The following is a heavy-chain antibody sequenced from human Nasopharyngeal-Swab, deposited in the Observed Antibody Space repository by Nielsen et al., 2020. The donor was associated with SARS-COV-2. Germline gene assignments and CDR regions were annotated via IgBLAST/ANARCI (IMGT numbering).Heavy chain of an antibody. CDR2: IYYIGTT. Sequence: WIRQPPGKGLEWIGTIYYIGTTNYNPSLKSRVAISVDTSKNQFSLKLSSVTAADTAVYSCAREYRRITIFGVVINGFDYWGQGTLVTV. D-gene: IGHD3-3*01. J-gene: IGHJ4*02. CDR3: AREYRRITIFGVVINGFDY. V-gene: IGHV4-30-4*01.